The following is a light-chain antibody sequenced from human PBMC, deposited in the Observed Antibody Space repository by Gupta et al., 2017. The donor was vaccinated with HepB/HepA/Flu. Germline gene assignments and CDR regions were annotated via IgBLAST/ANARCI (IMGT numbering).Light chain of an antibody. CDR2: KDS. V-gene: IGLV3-27*01. CDR1: MLARQD. J-gene: IGLJ1*01. Sequence: SSDLPQPSSVSVSPGQTARITCTGTMLARQDARWFKQKQGQAPVLIIYKDSERPARTPELFSGSSSATTVTLTISVAEVEDDDYYYCYSATDDHHVFGPGTKVTVL. CDR3: YSATDDHHV.